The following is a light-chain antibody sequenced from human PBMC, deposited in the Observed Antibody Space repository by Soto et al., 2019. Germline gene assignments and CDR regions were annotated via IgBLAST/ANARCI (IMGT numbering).Light chain of an antibody. V-gene: IGKV1-5*03. CDR3: EQYDSYSQT. J-gene: IGKJ1*01. CDR1: QSISSW. CDR2: KAS. Sequence: DIQMTQSPSTLSASVGDRVTITCRASQSISSWLAWYQQKPGKAPKLLIYKASSLESGVPSRCSGSGSGTEITLTISSLQPNDVESYYCEQYDSYSQTCGRSPKVEIK.